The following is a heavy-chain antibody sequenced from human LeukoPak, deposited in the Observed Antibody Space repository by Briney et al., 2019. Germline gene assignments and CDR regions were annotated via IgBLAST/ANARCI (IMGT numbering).Heavy chain of an antibody. V-gene: IGHV3-33*01. D-gene: IGHD3-3*01. Sequence: PGRSLRLPCAASGFTFSSYGMHWVRQAPGKGLEWVAVIWYDGSNKYYADSVKGRFTISRDNSKNTLYLQMNSLRAEDTAVYYCARDAYYDFWSGYYYYGMDVWGQGTTVTVSS. J-gene: IGHJ6*02. CDR1: GFTFSSYG. CDR3: ARDAYYDFWSGYYYYGMDV. CDR2: IWYDGSNK.